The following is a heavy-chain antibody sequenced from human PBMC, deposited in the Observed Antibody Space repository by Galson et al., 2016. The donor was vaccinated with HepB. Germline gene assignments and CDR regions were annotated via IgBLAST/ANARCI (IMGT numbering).Heavy chain of an antibody. Sequence: SVKVSCKASGYTFTYRYLRWVRQAPGQTLEWMGWITPSNGNANYAQKFKDRVTFTRDTSMSTGYMELSSLRSEDTAIYYCVGGYNEVGDYWGQGTLVTVSS. CDR1: GYTFTYRY. CDR2: ITPSNGNA. J-gene: IGHJ4*02. V-gene: IGHV1-45*02. CDR3: VGGYNEVGDY. D-gene: IGHD5-24*01.